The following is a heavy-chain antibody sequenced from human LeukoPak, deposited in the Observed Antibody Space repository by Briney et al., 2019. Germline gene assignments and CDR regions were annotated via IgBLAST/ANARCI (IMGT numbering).Heavy chain of an antibody. CDR1: GGSISTYY. J-gene: IGHJ6*02. V-gene: IGHV4-59*12. D-gene: IGHD5-24*01. CDR2: IYYSGST. Sequence: SETLSLTCSVSGGSISTYYWSWIRQPPGKGLEWSGSIYYSGSTNYNPSLKSRVTISVDTSKNQFSLKLSSVTAADTAVYYCARDGDARDYYGMDVWGQGTTVTVSS. CDR3: ARDGDARDYYGMDV.